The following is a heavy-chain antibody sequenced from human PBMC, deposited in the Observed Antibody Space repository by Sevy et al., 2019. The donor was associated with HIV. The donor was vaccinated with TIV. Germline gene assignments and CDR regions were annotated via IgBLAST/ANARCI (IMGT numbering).Heavy chain of an antibody. CDR3: ASSDATSRFGYYYFAMDF. CDR2: ISYTSTTI. J-gene: IGHJ6*02. V-gene: IGHV3-48*02. CDR1: GFTFNTYN. D-gene: IGHD3-22*01. Sequence: GGSLGLSCAVSGFTFNTYNMNWVRQAPGKGLEWVSYISYTSTTIYYADSVRGRFTISRDNAKNTLYLQMNSLRDEDTAVYYCASSDATSRFGYYYFAMDFWGQGTSVTV.